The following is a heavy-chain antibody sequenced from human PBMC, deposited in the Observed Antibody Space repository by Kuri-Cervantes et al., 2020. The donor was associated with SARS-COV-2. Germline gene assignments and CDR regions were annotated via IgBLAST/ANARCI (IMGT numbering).Heavy chain of an antibody. D-gene: IGHD3-16*01. Sequence: GGSLRLSCAASGFTFDDYAMHWVRQAPGKGLEWVSGISWNSGSIGYADSVKGRFTISRDNAKNSLYLQMNSLRAEDTAVYYCATAEILGGLYYYYMDVWGKGTTVTVSS. CDR1: GFTFDDYA. CDR3: ATAEILGGLYYYYMDV. CDR2: ISWNSGSI. J-gene: IGHJ6*03. V-gene: IGHV3-9*01.